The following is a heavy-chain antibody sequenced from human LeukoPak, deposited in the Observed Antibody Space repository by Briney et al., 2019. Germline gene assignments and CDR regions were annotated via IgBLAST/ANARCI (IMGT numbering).Heavy chain of an antibody. D-gene: IGHD3-16*01. CDR3: TTAPYIWGSYGLNF. CDR1: GFAFSNAW. CDR2: IKSRTDGGTT. V-gene: IGHV3-15*01. Sequence: GGSLRLSCAASGFAFSNAWMSWVRQPPGKGLEWVGRIKSRTDGGTTDYAAPVKGRFTISRDDSKNTLYLQMNSLETEDTAVYYCTTAPYIWGSYGLNFWGQGTLVIVSS. J-gene: IGHJ4*02.